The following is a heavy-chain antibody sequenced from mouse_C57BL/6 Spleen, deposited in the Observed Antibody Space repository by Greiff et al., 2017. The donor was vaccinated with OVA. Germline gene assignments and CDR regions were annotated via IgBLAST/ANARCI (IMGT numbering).Heavy chain of an antibody. D-gene: IGHD2-1*01. CDR2: INPNNGGT. CDR1: GYTFTDYY. Sequence: EVQLQQSGPELVKPGASVKISCKASGYTFTDYYMNWVKQSHGKSLEWIGDINPNNGGTSYNQKFKGKATLTVDKSSSTAYMELRSLTSEDSAVYYCARSRGYGNYYYFDVWGTGTTVTVSS. CDR3: ARSRGYGNYYYFDV. V-gene: IGHV1-26*01. J-gene: IGHJ1*03.